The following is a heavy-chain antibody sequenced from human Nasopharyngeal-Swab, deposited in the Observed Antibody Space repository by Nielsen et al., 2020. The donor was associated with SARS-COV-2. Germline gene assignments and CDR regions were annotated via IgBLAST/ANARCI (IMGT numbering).Heavy chain of an antibody. J-gene: IGHJ4*02. V-gene: IGHV1-69*01. Sequence: WVRQAPGQGLEWMGGIIPIFGTANYAQKFQGRVTITADESTSTAYMELSSLRSEDTAVYYCARDEDCGSDCYKGEWTLGDYWGQGTLVTVSS. CDR2: IIPIFGTA. D-gene: IGHD2-21*01. CDR3: ARDEDCGSDCYKGEWTLGDY.